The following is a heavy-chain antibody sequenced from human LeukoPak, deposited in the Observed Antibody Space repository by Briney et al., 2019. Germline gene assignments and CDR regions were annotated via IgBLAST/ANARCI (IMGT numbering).Heavy chain of an antibody. J-gene: IGHJ3*02. V-gene: IGHV1-69*05. CDR2: IIPIFGTA. D-gene: IGHD3-10*01. Sequence: GASVKVSCKASGGTFSSYAISWVRQAPGQGLEWMGGIIPIFGTANYAQKFQGRVTITTDESTSTAYMELSGLRSEDTAVYYCASGGRRSGSYYNVRDAFDIWGQGTMVTVSS. CDR3: ASGGRRSGSYYNVRDAFDI. CDR1: GGTFSSYA.